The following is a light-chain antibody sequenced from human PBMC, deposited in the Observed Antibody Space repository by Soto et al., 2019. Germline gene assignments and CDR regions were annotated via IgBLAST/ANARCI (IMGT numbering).Light chain of an antibody. J-gene: IGKJ1*01. CDR1: QSIGSW. CDR3: QQYNSYSWT. CDR2: KAS. Sequence: DIQMTQSPSTLSASVGDRVTITCRASQSIGSWLAWYQQKPGKALKLLIYKASSLESGVPSRFSGSGSGTEFSLTIISLQPDDFATYYCQQYNSYSWTFGQGTKVDIK. V-gene: IGKV1-5*03.